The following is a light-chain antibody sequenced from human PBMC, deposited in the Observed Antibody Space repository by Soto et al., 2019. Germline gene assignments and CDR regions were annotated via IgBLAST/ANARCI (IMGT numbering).Light chain of an antibody. V-gene: IGKV3-20*01. J-gene: IGKJ3*01. CDR1: QSINSRY. CDR3: QQFGSSPGFT. CDR2: GAS. Sequence: EIVLTQSPGTLSLSPGERATLSCRASQSINSRYLAWYQQKPGQAPRLLIYGASSRATGIPDRFSGSGSGPDFTLPISRLEPEHFAVYYCQQFGSSPGFTFGPGTIVDIK.